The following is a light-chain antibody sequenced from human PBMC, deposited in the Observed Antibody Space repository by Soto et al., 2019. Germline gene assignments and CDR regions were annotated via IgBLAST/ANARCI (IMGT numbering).Light chain of an antibody. J-gene: IGKJ5*01. CDR1: QTISNT. CDR2: ASS. V-gene: IGKV1-39*01. Sequence: DIQMTKSPSSLSASVGDRVTITCRASQTISNTLNWYQQRPGKPPNLLLYASSTLQSGVAPRFSGGGSGTEFTLTISTLQPEDFATYYCQQTYSTPLTFGQGTRLEIK. CDR3: QQTYSTPLT.